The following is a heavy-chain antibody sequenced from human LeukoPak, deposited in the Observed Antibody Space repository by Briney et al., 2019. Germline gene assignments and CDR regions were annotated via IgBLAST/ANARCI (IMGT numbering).Heavy chain of an antibody. CDR1: GGSISTYY. J-gene: IGHJ3*01. CDR3: ARMVIRAYCSGGNCYEHAFDV. D-gene: IGHD2-15*01. CDR2: IYYSGSS. Sequence: MTSETLSLACSVSGGSISTYYWSWIRQPPGKGLEWIGYIYYSGSSNYNPSLKSRVTISVDTSKNQFSLKLNSVTAADTAVYYCARMVIRAYCSGGNCYEHAFDVWGQGTVVTVSS. V-gene: IGHV4-59*08.